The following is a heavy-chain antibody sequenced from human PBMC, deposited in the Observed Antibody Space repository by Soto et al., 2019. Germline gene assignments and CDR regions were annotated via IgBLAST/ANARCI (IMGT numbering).Heavy chain of an antibody. V-gene: IGHV3-21*01. Sequence: EVQLVESGGGLVQPGGSLRPSCAASGFTFSTYSMNSVCQAPGKGLEWVSSISSSSGYIYYADSAKGRFTISRDDAKNSLSLQMISLRAEDTAVYDCARVRSYSYGKGYGMDVWGQGTTVTVAS. D-gene: IGHD5-18*01. J-gene: IGHJ6*02. CDR1: GFTFSTYS. CDR2: ISSSSGYI. CDR3: ARVRSYSYGKGYGMDV.